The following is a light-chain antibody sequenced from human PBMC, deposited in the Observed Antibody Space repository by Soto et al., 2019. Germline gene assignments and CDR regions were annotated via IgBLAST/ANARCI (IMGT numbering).Light chain of an antibody. V-gene: IGKV3-20*01. CDR2: GAS. J-gene: IGKJ2*01. Sequence: EIVLTQSPGTLSLSPGERATLSCRASQSVTSNYLVWYQQKPGQAPRLLIYGASTRAAGVPDRFSGSGSGTDFTLTITRLEPEDFAVYYCQQYGRSPLLYTFGQGTKVGVK. CDR3: QQYGRSPLLYT. CDR1: QSVTSNY.